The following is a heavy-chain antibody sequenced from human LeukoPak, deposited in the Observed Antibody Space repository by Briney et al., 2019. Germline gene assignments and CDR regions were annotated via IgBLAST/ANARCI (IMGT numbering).Heavy chain of an antibody. J-gene: IGHJ4*02. CDR2: ISPLNGKT. CDR3: VRDRDATPDDVRDY. V-gene: IGHV1-18*01. Sequence: ASVKVSCKASGYTFITSGITWVRQAPGHGLKWMGWISPLNGKTRFAEEFQDRLTMTTDTPTRTAYMVLRSLRSDDTAVYYCVRDRDATPDDVRDYWGQGTLVTVSS. D-gene: IGHD2-21*02. CDR1: GYTFITSG.